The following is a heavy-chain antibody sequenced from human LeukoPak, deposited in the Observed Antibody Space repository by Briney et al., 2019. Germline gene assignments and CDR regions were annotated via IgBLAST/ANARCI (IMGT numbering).Heavy chain of an antibody. CDR2: INPNSGGT. D-gene: IGHD3-10*01. Sequence: ASVKVSCKASGYTFTGYYMHWVRQAAGQRLECMGWINPNSGGTNYAQKFQGRVTMTRDTSISTAYMELSRLRSDDTAVYYCARRGMDGSGSYYTFDYWGQGTLVTVSS. V-gene: IGHV1-2*02. J-gene: IGHJ4*02. CDR1: GYTFTGYY. CDR3: ARRGMDGSGSYYTFDY.